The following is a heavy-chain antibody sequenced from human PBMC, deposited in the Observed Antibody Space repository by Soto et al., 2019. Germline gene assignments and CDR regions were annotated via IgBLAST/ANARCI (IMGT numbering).Heavy chain of an antibody. V-gene: IGHV3-23*01. Sequence: GGSLRLSCEASGFTFRDYAMSWVRQPPGEGPEWVSTIGGGNDIFYAESVKGRFTISRDDSRDTMYLQMDNLRVEDTAIYFCAKDSVSYNRIYDAFDIWGQGTVVTVSS. CDR2: IGGGNDI. J-gene: IGHJ3*02. D-gene: IGHD3-3*02. CDR1: GFTFRDYA. CDR3: AKDSVSYNRIYDAFDI.